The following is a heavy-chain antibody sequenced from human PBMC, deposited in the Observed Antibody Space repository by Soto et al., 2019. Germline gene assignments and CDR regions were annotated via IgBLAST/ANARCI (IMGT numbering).Heavy chain of an antibody. CDR3: ARRGVIPASRTYYYYGMDX. Sequence: ASVKVSCKASGGTFSSYAISWVRQAPGQGLEWMGVIIPIFGTANYAQKFQGRVTITADESKSTAYMELSSLRSEDTAVYYCARRGVIPASRTYYYYGMDXWGQGTTVTVS. J-gene: IGHJ6*02. CDR1: GGTFSSYA. D-gene: IGHD2-2*01. CDR2: IIPIFGTA. V-gene: IGHV1-69*13.